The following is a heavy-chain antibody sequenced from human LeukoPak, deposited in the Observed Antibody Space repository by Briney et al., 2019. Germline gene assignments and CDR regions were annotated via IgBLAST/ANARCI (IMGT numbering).Heavy chain of an antibody. CDR2: IRSSGSTI. Sequence: PGGSLRLSCAASGFTFSSYAMNWVRQAPGKGLEWVSYIRSSGSTIYYADSVKGRFTISRDNAKSSLSLQMNSLRVEDTAVYYCARASGYRHFDYWGQGTLVTVSA. J-gene: IGHJ4*02. CDR1: GFTFSSYA. D-gene: IGHD3-22*01. CDR3: ARASGYRHFDY. V-gene: IGHV3-48*03.